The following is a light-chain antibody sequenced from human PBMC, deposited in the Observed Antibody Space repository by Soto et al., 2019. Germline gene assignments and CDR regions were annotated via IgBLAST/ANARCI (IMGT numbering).Light chain of an antibody. Sequence: QSALTQPPFASGSPGQSVTISCTGTSSDVGGYNYVSWYQQHPGKAPKLMIYEVSKRPSGVPDRFSGSKSGNTASLTVSGLQDEDEADYYCNSYAGSNNWVFGGGTKLTVL. CDR3: NSYAGSNNWV. CDR2: EVS. J-gene: IGLJ3*02. CDR1: SSDVGGYNY. V-gene: IGLV2-8*01.